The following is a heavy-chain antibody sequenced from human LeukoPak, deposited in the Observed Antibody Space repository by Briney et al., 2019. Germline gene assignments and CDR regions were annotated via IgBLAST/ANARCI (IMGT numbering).Heavy chain of an antibody. Sequence: PSETLSLTCTVSGGSISSYYWSWIRQPPGKGLEWTGYIYYSGSTNYNPSLKSRVTISVDTSKNQFSLKLSSVTAADTAVYYCARDIAVAGTYFDYWGQGTLVTVSS. CDR3: ARDIAVAGTYFDY. CDR2: IYYSGST. J-gene: IGHJ4*02. CDR1: GGSISSYY. D-gene: IGHD6-19*01. V-gene: IGHV4-59*01.